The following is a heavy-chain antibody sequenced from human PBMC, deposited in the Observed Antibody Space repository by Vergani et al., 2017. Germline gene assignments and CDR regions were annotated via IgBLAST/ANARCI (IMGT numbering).Heavy chain of an antibody. J-gene: IGHJ2*01. Sequence: VQLVESGGGVVQPGRSLRLSCAASGFTFSSYGMHWVRQAPGKGLEWVAVISGSGGSTYYADSVKGRFTISRDNSKNTLYLQMNSLRAEDTAVYYCAKDSVSFWGNWYFDLWGRGTLVTVSS. CDR1: GFTFSSYG. V-gene: IGHV3-23*04. CDR2: ISGSGGST. D-gene: IGHD7-27*01. CDR3: AKDSVSFWGNWYFDL.